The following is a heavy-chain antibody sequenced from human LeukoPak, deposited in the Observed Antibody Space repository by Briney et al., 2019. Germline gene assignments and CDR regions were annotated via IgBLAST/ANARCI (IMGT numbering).Heavy chain of an antibody. J-gene: IGHJ4*02. Sequence: PSETLPITCGVYGGSFIGYYWSWFRQPPGKGLEWMGAINHSGSTNYNPSHTSRVTISVDTSKNQFSLKLSSVTAADTAVYYCAGGSGSYSFYWGQGTLVTVSS. CDR2: INHSGST. D-gene: IGHD3-10*01. V-gene: IGHV4-34*01. CDR1: GGSFIGYY. CDR3: AGGSGSYSFY.